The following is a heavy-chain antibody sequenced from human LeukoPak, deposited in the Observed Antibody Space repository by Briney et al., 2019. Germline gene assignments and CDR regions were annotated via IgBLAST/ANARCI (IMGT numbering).Heavy chain of an antibody. CDR3: ARLTTYYYGSGSYLNAFDI. D-gene: IGHD3-10*01. CDR2: IYYSGST. V-gene: IGHV4-39*01. CDR1: GGSISSSSYY. J-gene: IGHJ3*02. Sequence: SETLSLTCTVSGGSISSSSYYWGWIRQPPGKGLEWIGSIYYSGSTYYNPSLKSRVTISVDTSKNQFSLKLSCVTAADTAVYYCARLTTYYYGSGSYLNAFDIWGQGTMVTVSS.